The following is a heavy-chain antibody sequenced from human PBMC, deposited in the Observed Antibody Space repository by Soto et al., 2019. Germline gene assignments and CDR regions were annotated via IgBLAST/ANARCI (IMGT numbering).Heavy chain of an antibody. Sequence: SETLSLTCGVYGGSFSAYSWTWLRQSPGKGLEWIGEITHGGSTDYNPALKSRLVMSVDTSKNQFSLRVTSVTAADAAVYSCARARFDSWSHIYYGLDVWGQGTTVTVSS. CDR2: ITHGGST. D-gene: IGHD3-3*01. V-gene: IGHV4-34*01. J-gene: IGHJ6*02. CDR1: GGSFSAYS. CDR3: ARARFDSWSHIYYGLDV.